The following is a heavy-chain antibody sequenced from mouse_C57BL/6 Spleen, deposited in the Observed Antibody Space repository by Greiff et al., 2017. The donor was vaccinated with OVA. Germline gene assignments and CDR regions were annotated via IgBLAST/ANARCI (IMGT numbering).Heavy chain of an antibody. D-gene: IGHD1-1*01. V-gene: IGHV1-26*01. CDR1: GYTFTDYY. CDR3: ARGYGSSFAYYCDY. CDR2: INPNNGGT. Sequence: VQLKQSGPELVKPGASVKISCKASGYTFTDYYMNWVKQSHGKSLEWIGDINPNNGGTSYNQKFKGKATLTVDKSSSTAYMELRSLTSEDSAVYYCARGYGSSFAYYCDYWGQGTTLTVSS. J-gene: IGHJ2*01.